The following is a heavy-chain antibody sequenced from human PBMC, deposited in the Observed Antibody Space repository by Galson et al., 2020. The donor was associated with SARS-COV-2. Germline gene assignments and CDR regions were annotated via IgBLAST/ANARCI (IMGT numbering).Heavy chain of an antibody. CDR3: VIDPVIGVVGH. D-gene: IGHD2-2*01. V-gene: IGHV3-7*01. CDR2: IKPDGSEK. Sequence: GESLKISCTTSGFTFSAYWMNWVRQAPGKGLEWVANIKPDGSEKNYVDTVKGRFTFSRDNVKNSLYLQMNSLRVEDTAVYYCVIDPVIGVVGHWGQGTLVTVSS. J-gene: IGHJ4*02. CDR1: GFTFSAYW.